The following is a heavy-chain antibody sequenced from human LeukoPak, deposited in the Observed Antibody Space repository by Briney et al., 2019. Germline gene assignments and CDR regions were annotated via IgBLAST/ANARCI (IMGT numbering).Heavy chain of an antibody. Sequence: GGSLRLSCAASGFTFNSYAMTWVRQAPGKGLEWVSGISGDGASTHYAESLKGQFTISRNNSQNTLFLQMNSLRVEDTAIYYCAKDSYASGRPLHTFDVWGQGTMVTVSS. CDR1: GFTFNSYA. CDR2: ISGDGAST. CDR3: AKDSYASGRPLHTFDV. D-gene: IGHD3-10*01. J-gene: IGHJ3*01. V-gene: IGHV3-23*01.